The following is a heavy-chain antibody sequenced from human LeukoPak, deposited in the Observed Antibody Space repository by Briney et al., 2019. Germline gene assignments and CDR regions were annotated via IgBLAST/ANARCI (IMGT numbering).Heavy chain of an antibody. CDR2: ISSSSSYI. J-gene: IGHJ4*02. Sequence: GGSLRLSCAASGFTFSSYSMNWVRQAPGKGLEWVSSISSSSSYIYYADSVKGRFTISRDNAKNSLYLQMNSLRAEDTAVYYCARIGALAGSYYFDYWGQGTLVTVSS. D-gene: IGHD2-15*01. V-gene: IGHV3-21*01. CDR3: ARIGALAGSYYFDY. CDR1: GFTFSSYS.